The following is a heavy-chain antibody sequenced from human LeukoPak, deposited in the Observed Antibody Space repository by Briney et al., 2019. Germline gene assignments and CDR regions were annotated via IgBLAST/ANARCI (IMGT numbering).Heavy chain of an antibody. CDR1: GGSISSGSYY. Sequence: SQTLSLTCTVSGGSISSGSYYWSRIRQPAGKGLEWIGHIYTSGSTNYNPSLKSRVTMSVDTSKNPFSLKLSSVTAADTAVYYCARDKPDYGDYSTSPAYYMDVWGKGTTVTVSS. V-gene: IGHV4-61*09. J-gene: IGHJ6*03. D-gene: IGHD4-17*01. CDR3: ARDKPDYGDYSTSPAYYMDV. CDR2: IYTSGST.